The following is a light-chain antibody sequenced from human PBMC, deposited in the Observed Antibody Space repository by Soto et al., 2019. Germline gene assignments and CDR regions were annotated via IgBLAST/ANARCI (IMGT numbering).Light chain of an antibody. Sequence: EIVLTQSPATLSVSPGERATLSCRASQSVSSNLAWYQQKPGQAPRLLIYGASTRATGIPARFSGSGSGTEFTLTISSLQPEDFAVYYCQQYNNRPLTFGPGTKVDIK. CDR1: QSVSSN. CDR2: GAS. J-gene: IGKJ3*01. CDR3: QQYNNRPLT. V-gene: IGKV3D-15*01.